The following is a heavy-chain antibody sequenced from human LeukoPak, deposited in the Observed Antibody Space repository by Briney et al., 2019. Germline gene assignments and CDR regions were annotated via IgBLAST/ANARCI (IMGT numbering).Heavy chain of an antibody. CDR3: ARTRRWLQPPDY. CDR2: INHSGST. CDR1: GGSFSGYY. V-gene: IGHV4-34*01. J-gene: IGHJ4*02. Sequence: PSETLSLTCAVYGGSFSGYYWSWIRQPPGKGLEWIGEINHSGSTNYNPSLKSRVTISADTSKNQFSLKLSSVTAADTAVYYCARTRRWLQPPDYWGQGTLVTVSS. D-gene: IGHD5-24*01.